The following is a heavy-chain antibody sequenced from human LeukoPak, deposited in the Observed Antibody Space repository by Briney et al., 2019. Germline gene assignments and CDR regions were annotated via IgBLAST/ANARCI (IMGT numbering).Heavy chain of an antibody. J-gene: IGHJ4*02. D-gene: IGHD2-2*02. CDR2: MNQDGSQK. CDR1: GFTFSSYW. Sequence: GGSLRLSCAASGFTFSSYWMTWVRQAPGKGLEWVANMNQDGSQKYYLDSVKGRFTISRDNAKNSLNLQMNSLRAEDSAVYYCASYCSSTSCYTFDYWGQGTRVTVSS. V-gene: IGHV3-7*01. CDR3: ASYCSSTSCYTFDY.